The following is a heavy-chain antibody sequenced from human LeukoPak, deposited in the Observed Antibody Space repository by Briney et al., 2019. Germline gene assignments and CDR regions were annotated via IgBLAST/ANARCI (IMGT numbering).Heavy chain of an antibody. CDR1: GYTFTSYG. D-gene: IGHD6-19*01. CDR2: IIPIFGTA. J-gene: IGHJ4*02. CDR3: ARAPPYSSGWSSSRCYFDY. V-gene: IGHV1-69*13. Sequence: ASVKVSCKASGYTFTSYGISWVRQAPGQGLEWMGGIIPIFGTANYAQKFQGRVTITADESTSTAYMELSSLRSEDTAVYYCARAPPYSSGWSSSRCYFDYWGQGTLVTVSS.